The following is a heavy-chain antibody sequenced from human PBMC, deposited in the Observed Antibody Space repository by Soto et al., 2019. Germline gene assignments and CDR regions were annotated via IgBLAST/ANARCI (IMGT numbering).Heavy chain of an antibody. Sequence: SLRLSCVASGFTFDDHVMHCVRQVPGKGLEWVGHISWDGYSIAYGGSVRGRFTISRDNAKNTLYLQMNSLTPEDTALYYCARSWSGSTSGRVDVWGQGTTVTVS. J-gene: IGHJ6*02. CDR3: ARSWSGSTSGRVDV. V-gene: IGHV3-9*01. CDR1: GFTFDDHV. D-gene: IGHD3-3*01. CDR2: ISWDGYSI.